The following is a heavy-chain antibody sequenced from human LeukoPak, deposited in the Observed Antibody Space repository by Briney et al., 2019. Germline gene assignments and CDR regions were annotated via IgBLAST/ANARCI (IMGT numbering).Heavy chain of an antibody. CDR2: ISSSGSTI. D-gene: IGHD4-17*01. Sequence: GGSLRLSCAASGFTFSDYYMSWIRQAPGKGLEWVSYISSSGSTIYYADSVKGRFTISRDNAKNSLYLQMNSLRAEDTAVYYCTRCNGDYVERNWFDPWGRGTLVTVSS. V-gene: IGHV3-11*04. CDR3: TRCNGDYVERNWFDP. J-gene: IGHJ5*02. CDR1: GFTFSDYY.